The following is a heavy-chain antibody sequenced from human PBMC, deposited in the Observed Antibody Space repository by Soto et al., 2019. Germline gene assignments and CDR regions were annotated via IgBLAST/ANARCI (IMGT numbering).Heavy chain of an antibody. V-gene: IGHV3-74*01. J-gene: IGHJ6*03. CDR3: ARIGTGYYYMDV. D-gene: IGHD1-1*01. Sequence: GSLRLSCAASGFTFSSYWMHWVRQAPGEGLRWVSRINSDGSRTTYADSVKGRITISRDNAKNTVYLQMNSLSAEDTAVYYCARIGTGYYYMDVWGKGTTVTVSS. CDR2: INSDGSRT. CDR1: GFTFSSYW.